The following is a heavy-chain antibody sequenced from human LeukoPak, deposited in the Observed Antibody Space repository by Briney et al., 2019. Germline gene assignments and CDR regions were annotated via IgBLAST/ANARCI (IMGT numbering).Heavy chain of an antibody. CDR3: AKDQYYDSSGTGDY. CDR1: GFDFSRYA. CDR2: ISYDGSNK. D-gene: IGHD3-22*01. J-gene: IGHJ4*02. V-gene: IGHV3-30*18. Sequence: GGSLRLSCAASGFDFSRYAMYWVRQAPGKGLEWVAVISYDGSNKYYADSVKGRFTISRDNSKNTLYLQMNSLRAEDTAVYYCAKDQYYDSSGTGDYWGQGTLVTVSS.